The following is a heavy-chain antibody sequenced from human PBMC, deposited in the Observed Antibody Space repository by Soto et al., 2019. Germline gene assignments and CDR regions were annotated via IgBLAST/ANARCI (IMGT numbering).Heavy chain of an antibody. V-gene: IGHV3-49*04. Sequence: PGGSLRLCCTGSGFPFDYFAINGVRQATGKWLEWVCLIRNQSYQEKTEYAAAVKGRFAISRDTSNGIAYMQMKSLNIEDSAVYSSSGAESPDTAYFSLYCGQGTPVTVSS. J-gene: IGHJ4*02. D-gene: IGHD2-8*01. CDR3: SGAESPDTAYFSLY. CDR1: GFPFDYFA. CDR2: IRNQSYQEKT.